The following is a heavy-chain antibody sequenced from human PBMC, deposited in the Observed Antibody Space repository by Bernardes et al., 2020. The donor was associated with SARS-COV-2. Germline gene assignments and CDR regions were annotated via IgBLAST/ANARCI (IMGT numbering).Heavy chain of an antibody. D-gene: IGHD3-9*01. V-gene: IGHV2-5*02. J-gene: IGHJ5*02. CDR2: IYWDDDK. Sequence: SRPTLVKLTQTLTLTCTFSWFSPSITGVGVGWIRQPPGKALECLALIYWDDDKRYSPSLKSRLSITKDTSKNQVVLTMTNMDPVDTATYYCAHIRPDYNILTGFYSGTNWFDPWGQGTLVTVSS. CDR1: WFSPSITGVG. CDR3: AHIRPDYNILTGFYSGTNWFDP.